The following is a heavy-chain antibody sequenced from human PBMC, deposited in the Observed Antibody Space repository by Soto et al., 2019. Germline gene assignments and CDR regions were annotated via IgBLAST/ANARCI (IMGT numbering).Heavy chain of an antibody. D-gene: IGHD3-3*01. CDR2: ISGSGGTT. CDR3: ALLGSGLRLF. J-gene: IGHJ4*02. CDR1: GFTFSNFA. V-gene: IGHV3-23*01. Sequence: GGSLRLSCAASGFTFSNFAMTWVRQAPGRGLEWVSAISGSGGTTYYADSVKGRFTVSRDNSKNTLYLQMNSLRAEDTAVYYCALLGSGLRLFWGQGTLVTVSS.